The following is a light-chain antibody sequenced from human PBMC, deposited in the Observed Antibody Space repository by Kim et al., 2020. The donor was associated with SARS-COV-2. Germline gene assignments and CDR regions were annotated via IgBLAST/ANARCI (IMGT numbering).Light chain of an antibody. CDR2: EDI. V-gene: IGLV3-1*01. Sequence: SYELTQPPSVSVSPGQTAIITCSGNKLGDRHACWYQQRPGQSPVLVIYEDIKRPSGIPERFSGPNSGNIATLTIRGTQAMDEADYYCQTWDSGTPYVFG. CDR3: QTWDSGTPYV. J-gene: IGLJ1*01. CDR1: KLGDRH.